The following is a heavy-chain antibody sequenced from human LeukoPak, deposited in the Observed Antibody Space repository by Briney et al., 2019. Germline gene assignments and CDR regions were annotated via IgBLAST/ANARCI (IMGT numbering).Heavy chain of an antibody. CDR2: VSYDGSDS. V-gene: IGHV3-30-3*01. D-gene: IGHD5-24*01. CDR3: ARIRDSEQLFFEAFDV. J-gene: IGHJ3*01. CDR1: GFTFGDFA. Sequence: PGGSLRLSCAASGFTFGDFAMHWVRQAPAKGLDWVAVVSYDGSDSYYAQSVRGRFTISRDNSDNTLYLQMNSLRPEDSGVYFCARIRDSEQLFFEAFDVWGQGTRITVSS.